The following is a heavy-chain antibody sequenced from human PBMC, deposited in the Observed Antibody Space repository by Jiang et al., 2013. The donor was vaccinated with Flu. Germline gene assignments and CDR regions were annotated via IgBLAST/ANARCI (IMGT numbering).Heavy chain of an antibody. CDR2: IYYSGST. V-gene: IGHV4-59*08. D-gene: IGHD4-17*01. CDR3: ARHRYDYGDYASFDI. Sequence: GPGLVKPSQTLSLTCTVSGGSITSYYWSWIRQPPGKGLEWIGYIYYSGSTNYNPSLKSRVTISVDTSKNQFSLKLSSVTAADTAVYYCARHRYDYGDYASFDIWGPRDNGHRLF. CDR1: GGSITSYY. J-gene: IGHJ3*02.